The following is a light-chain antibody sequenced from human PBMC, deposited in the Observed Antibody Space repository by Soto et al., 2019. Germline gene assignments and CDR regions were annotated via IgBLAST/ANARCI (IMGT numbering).Light chain of an antibody. CDR3: SSYAGTNNLL. CDR1: SSDVGGYNY. CDR2: EVN. V-gene: IGLV2-8*01. Sequence: QSVLTQPPSASGSPGQSVTISCTGTSSDVGGYNYVSWYQQHPGKAPKLMIYEVNKRPSGVPDRFSGSKSGNTASLTVSGLQSDDEGDYYCSSYAGTNNLLFGGGTKVTVL. J-gene: IGLJ2*01.